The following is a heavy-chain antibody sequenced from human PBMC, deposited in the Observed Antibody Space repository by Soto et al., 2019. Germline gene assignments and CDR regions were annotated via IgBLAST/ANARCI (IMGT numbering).Heavy chain of an antibody. D-gene: IGHD6-19*01. J-gene: IGHJ5*02. CDR3: ARQDGLGIAVAGANNWFDP. V-gene: IGHV3-7*01. CDR2: LNQDGSEK. CDR1: GFTFSNYW. Sequence: EVPLVESGGGLVQPGGSLRLSCAASGFTFSNYWMSWVRQAPGKGLEWVANLNQDGSEKYYVDSVKGRFTISRDNAXNXLXXQMNSLRVEDTAVYYCARQDGLGIAVAGANNWFDPWGQGTLVTVSS.